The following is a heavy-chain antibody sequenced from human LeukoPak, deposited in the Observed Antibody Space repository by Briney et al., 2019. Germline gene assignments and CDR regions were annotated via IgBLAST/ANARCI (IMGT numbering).Heavy chain of an antibody. V-gene: IGHV3-48*03. Sequence: GGSLRLSCAASGFTFSSYEMNWVRQAPGKGLEWLSYISPSSSTIHYADSVKGRFTISRDNAKNSLYLQMNSLRAEDTAVYYCAELGITMIGGVWGKGTTVTISS. D-gene: IGHD3-10*02. CDR3: AELGITMIGGV. CDR1: GFTFSSYE. J-gene: IGHJ6*04. CDR2: ISPSSSTI.